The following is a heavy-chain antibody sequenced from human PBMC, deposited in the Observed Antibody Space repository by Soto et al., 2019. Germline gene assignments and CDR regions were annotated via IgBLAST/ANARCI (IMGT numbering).Heavy chain of an antibody. V-gene: IGHV3-48*03. CDR3: ARDPRSITIFGVVIGGDAFDI. CDR1: GFTFSSYE. D-gene: IGHD3-3*01. CDR2: ISSSGSTI. J-gene: IGHJ3*02. Sequence: QPGGSLRLSCAASGFTFSSYEMNWVRQAPGKGLEWVSYISSSGSTIYYADSVKGRFTISRDNAKNSLYLQMNSLRAEDTAVYYCARDPRSITIFGVVIGGDAFDIWGQGTMVTVSS.